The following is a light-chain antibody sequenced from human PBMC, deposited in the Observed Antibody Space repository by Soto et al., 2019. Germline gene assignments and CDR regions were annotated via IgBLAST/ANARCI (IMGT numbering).Light chain of an antibody. CDR3: RQRYNWPLT. V-gene: IGKV3-11*01. CDR1: QSIGNS. J-gene: IGKJ4*01. Sequence: TVLTQSPATLSLSPGERATLSCKASQSIGNSLGWFQQKPGQAPRLLIDDAFNMATGIPARFTGSGSGSDFTLTISSLEPEDFGVYYCRQRYNWPLTFGEGTKVEIK. CDR2: DAF.